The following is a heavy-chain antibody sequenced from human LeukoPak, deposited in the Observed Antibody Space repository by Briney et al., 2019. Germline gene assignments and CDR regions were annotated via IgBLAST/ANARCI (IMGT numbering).Heavy chain of an antibody. J-gene: IGHJ4*02. CDR2: ISSSSSTI. D-gene: IGHD2-2*01. CDR1: GFTFSSYS. V-gene: IGHV3-48*01. Sequence: PGGSLRLSCAASGFTFSSYSMNWVRQAPGKGLEWVSYISSSSSTIYYADSVKGRFTISRDNAKNSLYLQMNSLRAEDTAVYYCARGTTRYCSSTSCWYYFDYWGQGTLVTVSS. CDR3: ARGTTRYCSSTSCWYYFDY.